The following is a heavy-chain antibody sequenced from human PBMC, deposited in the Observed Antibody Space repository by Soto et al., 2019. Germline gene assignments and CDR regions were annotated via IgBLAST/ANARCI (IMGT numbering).Heavy chain of an antibody. Sequence: APVKVSCQASGYTFTSYGISWGRQAPGQGLEWMGWISAYNGNTKNAQKLQGRVTMTTDTSTSTAYMELRSLRSDDTAVYYCARDSPPVDYWGQGTLVTVSS. V-gene: IGHV1-18*01. CDR3: ARDSPPVDY. J-gene: IGHJ4*02. CDR2: ISAYNGNT. CDR1: GYTFTSYG.